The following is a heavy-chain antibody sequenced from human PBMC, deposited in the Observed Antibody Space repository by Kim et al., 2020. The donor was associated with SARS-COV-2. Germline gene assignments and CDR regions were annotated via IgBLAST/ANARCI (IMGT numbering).Heavy chain of an antibody. D-gene: IGHD2-15*01. J-gene: IGHJ6*02. CDR1: GYTYISYW. CDR3: ARMACYSATCYYGMDV. V-gene: IGHV5-51*01. Sequence: GESLKISCKGSGYTYISYWIGWVGQMPGKGLEWMGIIFPGDSDTRYSPSFQGQVTISADKSISTAYLQWISLKASDTAMYYCARMACYSATCYYGMDVWGQGTTVTVSS. CDR2: IFPGDSDT.